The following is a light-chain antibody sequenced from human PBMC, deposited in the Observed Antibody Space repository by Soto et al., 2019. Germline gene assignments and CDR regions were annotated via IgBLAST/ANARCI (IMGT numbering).Light chain of an antibody. J-gene: IGKJ2*01. Sequence: DIQMTQSPSSLSASVGDRVTITCRASQSISSYLNWYQQKPGKAPKLLIYAASSLQSGVPSRFSGSGSGTDLTLTISSLQPEDFATYSCQQSYSTPGTFGQGTKLEIK. V-gene: IGKV1-39*01. CDR3: QQSYSTPGT. CDR2: AAS. CDR1: QSISSY.